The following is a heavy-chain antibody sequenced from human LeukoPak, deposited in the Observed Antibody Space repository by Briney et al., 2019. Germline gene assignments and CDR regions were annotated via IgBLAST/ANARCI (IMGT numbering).Heavy chain of an antibody. V-gene: IGHV3-53*01. CDR1: GFTVSNNR. Sequence: GGSLRLSYAASGFTVSNNRLSWVRQAPGMGLEWVSTIYSDGNTYYPDSVKGRFTISRDGSKNTLYLQLNSLGTEDTAIYYCVREREGSNSEHWGQGTLVTVSS. J-gene: IGHJ1*01. D-gene: IGHD1-26*01. CDR3: VREREGSNSEH. CDR2: IYSDGNT.